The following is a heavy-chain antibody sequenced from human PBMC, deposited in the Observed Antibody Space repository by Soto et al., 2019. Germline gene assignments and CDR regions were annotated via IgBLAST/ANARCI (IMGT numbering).Heavy chain of an antibody. CDR1: GYTFTSYG. V-gene: IGHV1-18*01. CDR3: ARDSSPNYIWGSYPLTLNFDY. CDR2: ISAYNGNT. Sequence: ASVKVSGKASGYTFTSYGISWVRQAPGQGLEWMGWISAYNGNTNYAQKLQGRVTMTTDTSTSTAYMELRSLRSDDTAVYYCARDSSPNYIWGSYPLTLNFDYWGQGTLVTVSS. D-gene: IGHD3-16*02. J-gene: IGHJ4*02.